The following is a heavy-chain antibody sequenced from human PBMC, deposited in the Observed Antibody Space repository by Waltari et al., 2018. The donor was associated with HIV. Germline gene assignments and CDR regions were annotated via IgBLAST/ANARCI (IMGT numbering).Heavy chain of an antibody. CDR3: ARDRSQYFGMDV. CDR1: GFSVSGNY. J-gene: IGHJ6*02. D-gene: IGHD3-10*01. V-gene: IGHV3-53*01. CDR2: IYSGGST. Sequence: DVQVVESGGGLIQPGGSLRLPCVTSGFSVSGNYMTWVRQAPGKGLEWVSVIYSGGSTYYADSVKGRFTISRDSAKNTVYLQMNSLRVEDTAKYYCARDRSQYFGMDVWGQGTEVTVSS.